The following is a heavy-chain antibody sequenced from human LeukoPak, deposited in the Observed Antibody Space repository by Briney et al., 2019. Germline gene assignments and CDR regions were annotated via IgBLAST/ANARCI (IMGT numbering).Heavy chain of an antibody. CDR3: ARGGSGWSFDQ. CDR2: ISVYSDNT. D-gene: IGHD6-19*01. Sequence: GASVKVSCKASGYTFTNYGISWVRQAPGQGLEWLGWISVYSDNTNYEQKVQGRVTMTTDTSTSTAYLDLTSLRFDDTAVYYCARGGSGWSFDQWGQGTLVTVSS. J-gene: IGHJ4*02. V-gene: IGHV1-18*01. CDR1: GYTFTNYG.